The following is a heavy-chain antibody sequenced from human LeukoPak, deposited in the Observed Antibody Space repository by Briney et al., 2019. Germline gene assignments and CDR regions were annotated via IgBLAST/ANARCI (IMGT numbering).Heavy chain of an antibody. CDR2: INHSGST. J-gene: IGHJ4*02. Sequence: SETLSLTCAVYGGSFSGYYWSWIRQPPGKGLEWIGEINHSGSTNYNPSLKSRVTISVDTSKNQFSLKLSSVTAADTAVYYCAKDKGECTNGVCYMVYWGQGTLVTVSS. D-gene: IGHD2-8*01. CDR3: AKDKGECTNGVCYMVY. CDR1: GGSFSGYY. V-gene: IGHV4-34*01.